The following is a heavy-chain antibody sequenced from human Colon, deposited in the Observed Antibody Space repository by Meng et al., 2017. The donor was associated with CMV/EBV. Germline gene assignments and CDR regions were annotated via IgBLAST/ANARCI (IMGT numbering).Heavy chain of an antibody. D-gene: IGHD5-12*01. CDR1: FPFKNSR. CDR3: ARERGGNLVATRLDFDL. Sequence: FPFKNSRMNWVRLAPGRGLEWVSSISSVSTYISYADSAKGRFTISRDNANNALYLQLNGLRADDTAIYYCARERGGNLVATRLDFDLWGRGTLVTVSS. J-gene: IGHJ2*01. V-gene: IGHV3-21*01. CDR2: ISSVSTYI.